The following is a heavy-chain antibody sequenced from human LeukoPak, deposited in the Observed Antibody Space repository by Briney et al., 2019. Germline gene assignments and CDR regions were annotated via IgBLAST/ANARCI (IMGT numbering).Heavy chain of an antibody. J-gene: IGHJ4*02. CDR2: IYHIGST. V-gene: IGHV4-38-2*01. CDR1: GYSISRGYY. Sequence: PSETLSLTCGVSGYSISRGYYWAWIRQPPGKGLEWIGTIYHIGSTYYTPSLESRVTISVDTSKNEFSLNLKSVTAADTAVYYCARAGWIITSGIDYWGQGALVTVSS. CDR3: ARAGWIITSGIDY. D-gene: IGHD3-10*01.